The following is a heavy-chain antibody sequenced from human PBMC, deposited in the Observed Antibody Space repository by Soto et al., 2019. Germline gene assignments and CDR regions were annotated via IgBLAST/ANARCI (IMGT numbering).Heavy chain of an antibody. V-gene: IGHV3-30*18. CDR2: MSYDGSKK. D-gene: IGHD3-16*01. CDR1: GFSFSSYD. J-gene: IGHJ6*03. CDR3: AKDXXPXXXXXLGGVEHCMDV. Sequence: QVQLVESGGGVVQPGRSLRLSCVGSGFSFSSYDMNWVRQAPGTGLEWVALMSYDGSKKYYGDSVRGRVTISRDNSKNTLYLQMDHLRPEDTAIYYCAKDXXPXXXXXLGGVEHCMDVWGRGTTVXVSS.